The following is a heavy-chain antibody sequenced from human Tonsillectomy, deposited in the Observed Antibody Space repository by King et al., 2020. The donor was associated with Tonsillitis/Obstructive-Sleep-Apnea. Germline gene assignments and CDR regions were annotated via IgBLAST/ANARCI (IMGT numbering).Heavy chain of an antibody. CDR3: ARAAYHYGNTVYYCYGVDV. Sequence: QLVQSGAEVKKPGASVKVSCKASGYSFINYGISWVRQAPGQGLEWMGWISAYNGHTNYAQKLQGRVTMTTDTYTSTAYMELRSLRSDDTAVYYCARAAYHYGNTVYYCYGVDVCGQGTTVTVSS. CDR2: ISAYNGHT. CDR1: GYSFINYG. D-gene: IGHD4-11*01. V-gene: IGHV1-18*01. J-gene: IGHJ6*02.